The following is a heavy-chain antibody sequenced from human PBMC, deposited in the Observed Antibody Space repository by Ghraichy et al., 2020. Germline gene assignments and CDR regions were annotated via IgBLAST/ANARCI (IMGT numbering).Heavy chain of an antibody. J-gene: IGHJ4*02. CDR3: ASNLPPMD. V-gene: IGHV3-48*02. CDR1: GFTFNIYG. D-gene: IGHD5-24*01. CDR2: ISSTSSAM. Sequence: GGSLRLSCAASGFTFNIYGMNWVRQAPGKGLEWVSYISSTSSAMYYADSVKGRFTISRDNAKNSLYLQMNSLRDEDTAVYYCASNLPPMDWVQGTLVTVSS.